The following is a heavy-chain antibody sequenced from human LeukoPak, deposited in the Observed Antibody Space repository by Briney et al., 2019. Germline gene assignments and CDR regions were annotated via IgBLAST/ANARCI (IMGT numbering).Heavy chain of an antibody. Sequence: SQTLSLSCAISGDTVTSNNAGWNWIRQSPSRGLESLGWTYYMSEGFNDYAVSVKSRVTITPDISKNQFSLQLNAVTPGDTAVYYWAKVALAFQTWFAPWGQGTLVTV. V-gene: IGHV6-1*01. CDR2: TYYMSEGFN. J-gene: IGHJ5*02. CDR3: AKVALAFQTWFAP. D-gene: IGHD3-3*02. CDR1: GDTVTSNNAG.